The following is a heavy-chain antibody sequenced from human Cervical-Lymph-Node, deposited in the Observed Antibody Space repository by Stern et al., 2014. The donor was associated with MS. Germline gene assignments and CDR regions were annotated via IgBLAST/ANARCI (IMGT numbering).Heavy chain of an antibody. V-gene: IGHV1-2*02. D-gene: IGHD5-12*01. CDR2: INPDSGDT. Sequence: VHLVESGAEVKTPGASVKVSCWSSGYTFIDYYMQWVRQAPGQGLEWMGWINPDSGDTKYAQKFRGRVTMTRDTSASTAYMELSSLTSDDTAVYYCARGSSGYDYPEGYWGQGTPVTVST. CDR3: ARGSSGYDYPEGY. J-gene: IGHJ4*02. CDR1: GYTFIDYY.